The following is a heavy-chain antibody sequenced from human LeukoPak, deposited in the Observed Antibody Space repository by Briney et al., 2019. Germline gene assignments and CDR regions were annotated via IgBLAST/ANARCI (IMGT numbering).Heavy chain of an antibody. V-gene: IGHV3-48*03. Sequence: PWGSLRLSCAASGFPFSSYEMNWVRQAPGKGLEWVSYISSSGSTIYYADSVKGRFTISRDNAKNSLYLQMNSLRAEDTAVYYCAELGITMIGGVWGKGTTVTISS. J-gene: IGHJ6*04. D-gene: IGHD3-10*02. CDR1: GFPFSSYE. CDR3: AELGITMIGGV. CDR2: ISSSGSTI.